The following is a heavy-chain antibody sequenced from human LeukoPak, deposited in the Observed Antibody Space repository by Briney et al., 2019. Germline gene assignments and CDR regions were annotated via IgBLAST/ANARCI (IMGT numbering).Heavy chain of an antibody. CDR2: IRYDGSNK. J-gene: IGHJ3*02. V-gene: IGHV3-30*02. CDR3: TKEGSSSSPADDAFDI. Sequence: GGSLRLSCAASGFTFSSYGMHWVRQAPGKGLEWVAFIRYDGSNKYYADSVKGRFTISRDNSKNTLYLQMNSLRAEYTAVYYYTKEGSSSSPADDAFDIWGQGTMVTVSS. D-gene: IGHD6-13*01. CDR1: GFTFSSYG.